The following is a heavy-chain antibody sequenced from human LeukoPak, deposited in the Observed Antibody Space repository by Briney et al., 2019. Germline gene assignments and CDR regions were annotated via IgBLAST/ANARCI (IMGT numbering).Heavy chain of an antibody. D-gene: IGHD2-8*01. V-gene: IGHV3-23*01. CDR3: ATCRHVLLPFES. Sequence: GGSLRLSCAASGFTVSTFAMIWVRQPPGKGLEWVSSIFPSGGEIHYADSVRGRFTISRNNSKSTLSLQMNSLRAEDTAIYYSATCRHVLLPFESWGQGTLVTVSS. CDR2: IFPSGGEI. J-gene: IGHJ5*01. CDR1: GFTVSTFA.